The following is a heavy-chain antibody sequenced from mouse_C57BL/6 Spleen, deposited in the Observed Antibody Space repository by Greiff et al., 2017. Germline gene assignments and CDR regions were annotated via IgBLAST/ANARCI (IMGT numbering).Heavy chain of an antibody. J-gene: IGHJ4*01. CDR3: ATYYYGSSYAMEY. D-gene: IGHD1-1*01. V-gene: IGHV1-82*01. Sequence: QVQLQQSGPELVKPGASVKISCKASGYAFSSSWMNWVRQRPGKGLEWIGRIYPGDGDTNYNGKFKGKATLTADKSSSTAYMQLSSLTSEDSAVXFCATYYYGSSYAMEYWGQGTSVTVSS. CDR2: IYPGDGDT. CDR1: GYAFSSSW.